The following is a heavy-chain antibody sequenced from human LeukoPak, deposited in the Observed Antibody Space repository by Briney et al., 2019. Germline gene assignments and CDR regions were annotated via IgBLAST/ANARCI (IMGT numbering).Heavy chain of an antibody. CDR1: GFIFSNYA. CDR3: AKSVIPTSGTLRGYFDY. D-gene: IGHD6-13*01. J-gene: IGHJ4*02. Sequence: GGSLRLSCAASGFIFSNYAMYWVRQAPGKGLEWVSVINSVGGTTYHIDSVKGRFTISRDNSKNTLYLQMSSLRAEDTAVYYCAKSVIPTSGTLRGYFDYWGQGTLVTVSS. V-gene: IGHV3-23*01. CDR2: INSVGGTT.